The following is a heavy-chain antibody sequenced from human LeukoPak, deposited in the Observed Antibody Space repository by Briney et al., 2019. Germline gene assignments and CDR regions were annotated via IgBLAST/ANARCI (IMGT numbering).Heavy chain of an antibody. CDR1: GYSFTSYW. J-gene: IGHJ4*02. CDR2: IYPGDPDT. Sequence: GESLKISCKGSGYSFTSYWIGWVRQMPGKGLEWMGIIYPGDPDTRYSPSFQGQVTISADKSISTAYLQWSSLKASDTAMYYCARGMAHVSYYFDYWGQGTLVTVSS. V-gene: IGHV5-51*01. D-gene: IGHD5-24*01. CDR3: ARGMAHVSYYFDY.